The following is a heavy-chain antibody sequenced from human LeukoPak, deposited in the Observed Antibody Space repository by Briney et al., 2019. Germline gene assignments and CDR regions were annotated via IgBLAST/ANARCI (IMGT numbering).Heavy chain of an antibody. CDR3: AGGRGSGTLNQLDY. D-gene: IGHD3-10*01. J-gene: IGHJ4*02. Sequence: GGSLRLSCATSGFAFSSYTMNWVRQAPGKGLEWVSSISSSSIYRYSADSVKGRFTISRDNAKNSLYLQMNSLRAEDTAVYYCAGGRGSGTLNQLDYWGQGTLVTVSS. V-gene: IGHV3-21*01. CDR1: GFAFSSYT. CDR2: ISSSSIYR.